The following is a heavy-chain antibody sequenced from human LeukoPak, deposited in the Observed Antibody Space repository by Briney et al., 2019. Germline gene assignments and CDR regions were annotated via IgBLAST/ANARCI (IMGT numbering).Heavy chain of an antibody. Sequence: SETLSLACTVSGGSISSGGYYWSWIRQHPGKGLEWIGYIYYSGSTYYNPSLKSRVTISVDTSKNQFSLKLSSVTAADTAVYYCARITLGILTGYYHYYFDYWGQGTLVTVSS. CDR1: GGSISSGGYY. CDR2: IYYSGST. CDR3: ARITLGILTGYYHYYFDY. D-gene: IGHD3-9*01. J-gene: IGHJ4*02. V-gene: IGHV4-31*03.